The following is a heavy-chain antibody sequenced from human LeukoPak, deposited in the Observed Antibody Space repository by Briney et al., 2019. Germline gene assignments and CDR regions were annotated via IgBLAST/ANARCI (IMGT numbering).Heavy chain of an antibody. CDR1: GYTLTELS. CDR3: ATDMKSRILVVALPGAFDI. V-gene: IGHV1-24*01. CDR2: FDPEDGET. J-gene: IGHJ3*02. D-gene: IGHD2-15*01. Sequence: ASVKVSCKVSGYTLTELSMHWVRQAPGNGLEWMGGFDPEDGETIYAQKFQGRVTMTEDTSTDTAYMELSSLRSEDTAGYYCATDMKSRILVVALPGAFDIWGQGTMVTVSS.